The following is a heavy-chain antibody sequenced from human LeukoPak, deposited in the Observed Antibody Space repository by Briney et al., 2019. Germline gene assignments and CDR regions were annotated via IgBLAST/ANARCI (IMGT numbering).Heavy chain of an antibody. J-gene: IGHJ3*02. CDR1: GFTFGDYA. CDR3: SREPDVALLVSSNHAFDI. CDR2: IRSKIYGATI. V-gene: IGHV3-49*03. Sequence: PGGSLRLSCTGSGFTFGDYAMSWFRQAPGKGLEWLAFIRSKIYGATIEYVASVRGRFTISRDDSRSIAYLQLNSLMTEDTAMYYCSREPDVALLVSSNHAFDIWGQGAMVTVSS. D-gene: IGHD6-13*01.